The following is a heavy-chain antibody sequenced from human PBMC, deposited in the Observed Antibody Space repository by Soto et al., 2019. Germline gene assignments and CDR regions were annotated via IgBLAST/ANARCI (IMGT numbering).Heavy chain of an antibody. D-gene: IGHD3-22*01. CDR1: GFTFSSYA. CDR3: ATLDYDSSGYDAFDI. CDR2: ISGSGGST. J-gene: IGHJ3*02. Sequence: EVQLLESGGGLVQPGGSLRLSCAASGFTFSSYAMSWVRQAPGKGLEWVSAISGSGGSTYYADSVKGRFIISRDNSKNTLYLQMNSLRAEDTAVYYCATLDYDSSGYDAFDIWGQGTMVTVSS. V-gene: IGHV3-23*01.